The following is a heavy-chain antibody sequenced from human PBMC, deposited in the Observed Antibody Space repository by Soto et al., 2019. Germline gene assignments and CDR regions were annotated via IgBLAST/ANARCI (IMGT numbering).Heavy chain of an antibody. CDR3: ARRARPDFYYMDV. D-gene: IGHD6-6*01. J-gene: IGHJ6*03. Sequence: ESGGGLAQPGGSLRLSCAASGFTLRGYAMDWVRQAPGKGLEYVSGISSNGVGTYYAKSVQGRFTISRDNSKNTVYLQMGSLRPEDMAVYYCARRARPDFYYMDVWGKATTVTVSS. CDR1: GFTLRGYA. V-gene: IGHV3-64*01. CDR2: ISSNGVGT.